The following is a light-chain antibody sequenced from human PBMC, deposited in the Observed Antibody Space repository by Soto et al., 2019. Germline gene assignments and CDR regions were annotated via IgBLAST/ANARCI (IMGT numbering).Light chain of an antibody. CDR3: SSYTSTSVLYV. Sequence: QSVLTQPASVSGSPGQSITISCSEGSSDVGGYNYVSWYQQHPGKAPKLMIYEVSNRPSGVSNRFSGSKSGNTASLTISGLQAEDEADYYCSSYTSTSVLYVFGTGTKLTVL. J-gene: IGLJ1*01. CDR2: EVS. CDR1: SSDVGGYNY. V-gene: IGLV2-14*01.